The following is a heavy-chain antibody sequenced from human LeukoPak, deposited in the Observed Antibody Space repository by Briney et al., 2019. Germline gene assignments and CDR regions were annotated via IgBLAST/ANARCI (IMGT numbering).Heavy chain of an antibody. J-gene: IGHJ6*02. D-gene: IGHD1-26*01. CDR2: INAGNGNT. CDR3: ARGPDPGKVGAAIYYYFGMDV. Sequence: GASVKVSCKASGYTFASYAMHWVRQAPGQRLEWMGWINAGNGNTKYSQKFQGRVTITRDTSASIVYVELSSLRSEDTAVYYCARGPDPGKVGAAIYYYFGMDVWGQGTTVTVSS. V-gene: IGHV1-3*01. CDR1: GYTFASYA.